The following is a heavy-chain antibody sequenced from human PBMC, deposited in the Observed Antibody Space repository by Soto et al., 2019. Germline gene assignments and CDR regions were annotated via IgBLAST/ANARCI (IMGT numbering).Heavy chain of an antibody. CDR1: GGSFSSNP. CDR3: ARGGRGYSSAPRYYFDY. D-gene: IGHD5-18*01. J-gene: IGHJ4*02. CDR2: IIPIFATV. V-gene: IGHV1-69*01. Sequence: QVQLVQSGSEVKKPGSSVKVSCKASGGSFSSNPISWVRQAPGQGLEWMAGIIPIFATVHYAQKFQGRVTITADESTSTGYMELTSLRSEDTAVYFCARGGRGYSSAPRYYFDYWGQGTLVTVS.